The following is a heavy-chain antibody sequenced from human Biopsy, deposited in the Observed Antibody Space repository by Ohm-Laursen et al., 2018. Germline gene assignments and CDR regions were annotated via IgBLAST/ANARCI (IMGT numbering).Heavy chain of an antibody. D-gene: IGHD3-22*01. J-gene: IGHJ2*01. CDR1: GDSIGSYY. CDR3: ARDRGYYSDRTVPGYFDL. CDR2: VYYTGST. V-gene: IGHV4-59*01. Sequence: SDTLSLTCSVSGDSIGSYYWSWIRQPPGKGLEWIGYVYYTGSTDYNPSLQSRVTISVDTSKNHFSLRLRSVTPADTAIYYCARDRGYYSDRTVPGYFDLWGRGTLVTVSS.